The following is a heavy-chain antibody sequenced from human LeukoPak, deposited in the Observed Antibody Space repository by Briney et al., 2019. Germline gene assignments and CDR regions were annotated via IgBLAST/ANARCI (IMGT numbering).Heavy chain of an antibody. J-gene: IGHJ5*02. V-gene: IGHV4-39*01. CDR2: IYYSGTT. Sequence: TLSLTCTVSGGSISSSSHYWGWIRQPPGKGLEWIGSIYYSGTTAYNTSLKSRVTMSVDTSKNQCSLKLSSVTAADTAVYYCVRWQSGSMFHPPWGQGTLVTVSS. CDR3: VRWQSGSMFHPP. CDR1: GGSISSSSHY. D-gene: IGHD3-10*02.